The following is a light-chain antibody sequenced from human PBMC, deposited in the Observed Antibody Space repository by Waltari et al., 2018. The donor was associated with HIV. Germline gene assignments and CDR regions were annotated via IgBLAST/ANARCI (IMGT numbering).Light chain of an antibody. CDR2: DDN. CDR3: QVWDTTTDQWV. V-gene: IGLV3-21*04. CDR1: NIGSKS. J-gene: IGLJ3*02. Sequence: SYVLTQPPSVSVYPGETARLTCGGTNIGSKSVQWYQQRPGQAPVLVIYDDNDRPSGIPERFSGSSSGNTATLTISRVEAGDEADYYCQVWDTTTDQWVFGGGTELAVL.